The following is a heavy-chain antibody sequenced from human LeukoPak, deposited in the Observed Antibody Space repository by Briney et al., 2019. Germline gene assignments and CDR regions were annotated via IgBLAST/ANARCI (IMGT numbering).Heavy chain of an antibody. CDR3: AKPWYYYDSSGYWFDP. V-gene: IGHV3-23*01. J-gene: IGHJ5*02. CDR1: GFTFSSYA. D-gene: IGHD3-22*01. Sequence: GGSLRLSCAASGFTFSSYAMSWVRQAPGKGLEWVSAISGSGGSTYYADSVKGRSTISRDNSKNTLYLQMNSLRAEDTAVYYCAKPWYYYDSSGYWFDPWGQGTLVTVSS. CDR2: ISGSGGST.